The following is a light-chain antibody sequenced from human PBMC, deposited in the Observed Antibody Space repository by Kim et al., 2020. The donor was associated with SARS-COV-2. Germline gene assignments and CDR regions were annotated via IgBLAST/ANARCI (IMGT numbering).Light chain of an antibody. V-gene: IGLV2-14*03. CDR1: NNAVGGFDF. J-gene: IGLJ3*02. Sequence: QSALTQPASLSGSPGQSFTISCTGTNNAVGGFDFVAWYQQHPGKVPKLIICDVTNRPSGVSIRFSASKSDNTASLTISGLQAEDEADYYCSSYTSASTVMFGGGTQLTVL. CDR2: DVT. CDR3: SSYTSASTVM.